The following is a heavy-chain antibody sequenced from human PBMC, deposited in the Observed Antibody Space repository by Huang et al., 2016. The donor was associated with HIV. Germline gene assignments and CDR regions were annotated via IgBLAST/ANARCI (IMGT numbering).Heavy chain of an antibody. CDR2: VNPSGGGA. CDR1: GFSILIYY. J-gene: IGHJ5*01. CDR3: AREGITPSGTEVSGFDF. Sequence: QVQLVQSGAEVKKPGASVTISCKASGFSILIYYIHWVRKAPGQGLEWMVIVNPSGGGADDAQKSKGRVTMARDTSTRTLYMELSSLRSEDTAVYYCAREGITPSGTEVSGFDFWGQGTPVSVSS. D-gene: IGHD6-13*01. V-gene: IGHV1-46*03.